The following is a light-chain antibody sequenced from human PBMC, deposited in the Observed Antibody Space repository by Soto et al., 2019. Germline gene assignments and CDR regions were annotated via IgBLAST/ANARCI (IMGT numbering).Light chain of an antibody. Sequence: QSVLTQPPSASGTPGQRVTISCSGSSSNIGSNTGNWYQQLPGTAPQLLVYSDNQQPSGVPDRISGSKSGTSASLAISGLQSEDEADYYCAAWDDRLNGWVFGGGTKLTVL. J-gene: IGLJ3*02. V-gene: IGLV1-44*01. CDR3: AAWDDRLNGWV. CDR2: SDN. CDR1: SSNIGSNT.